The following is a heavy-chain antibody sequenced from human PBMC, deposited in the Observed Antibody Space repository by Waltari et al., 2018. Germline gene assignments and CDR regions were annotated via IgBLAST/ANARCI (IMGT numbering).Heavy chain of an antibody. V-gene: IGHV4-34*01. D-gene: IGHD3-3*01. J-gene: IGHJ6*03. CDR3: AFSRGFWSGYRLNYYYYMDV. Sequence: QVQLQQWGAGLLKPSETLSLTCAVYGGSFSGYYWSWIRQPPGKGLEWIGEINHSGSTNYNPSRKSRVTISVDTSKNQFSLKLSSVTAADTAVYYCAFSRGFWSGYRLNYYYYMDVWGKGTTVIVSS. CDR2: INHSGST. CDR1: GGSFSGYY.